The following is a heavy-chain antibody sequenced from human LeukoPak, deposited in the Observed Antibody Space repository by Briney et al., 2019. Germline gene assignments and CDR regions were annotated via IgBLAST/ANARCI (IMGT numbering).Heavy chain of an antibody. D-gene: IGHD3-9*01. CDR3: AKTTYYDILTGYQRTFYFDY. Sequence: GGSLRLSCAASGFTFSSYGMHWVRQAPGKGLEWVAVISYDGSNKYYADSVKGRFTISRDNSKNTAYLQMNSLRAEDTAVYYCAKTTYYDILTGYQRTFYFDYWGQGTLVTVSS. V-gene: IGHV3-30*18. J-gene: IGHJ4*02. CDR2: ISYDGSNK. CDR1: GFTFSSYG.